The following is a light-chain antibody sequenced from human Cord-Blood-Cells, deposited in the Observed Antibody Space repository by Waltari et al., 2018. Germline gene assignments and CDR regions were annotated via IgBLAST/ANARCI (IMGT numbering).Light chain of an antibody. J-gene: IGKJ1*01. Sequence: DMQMTHTPTSLTASVGDRDTITCRASQSISSYLNWYQQKPGKAPKLLIYAASSLQSGVPSRFSGSGSGTDFTLTISSLQPEDFATYYCQQSYSTPRTFGQGTKVEIK. CDR1: QSISSY. CDR2: AAS. V-gene: IGKV1-39*01. CDR3: QQSYSTPRT.